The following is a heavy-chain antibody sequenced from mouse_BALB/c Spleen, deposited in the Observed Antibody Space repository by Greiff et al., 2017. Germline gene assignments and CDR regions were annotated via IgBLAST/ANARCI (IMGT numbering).Heavy chain of an antibody. J-gene: IGHJ4*01. CDR3: ARGTMIYAMDY. CDR1: GFTFSSYA. CDR2: ISSGGSYT. Sequence: EVKLMESGGGLVKPGGSLKLSCAASGFTFSSYAMSWVRQSPEKRLEWVAEISSGGSYTYYPDTVTGRFTISRDNAKNTLYLEMSSLRSEDTAMYYCARGTMIYAMDYWGQGTSVTVSS. V-gene: IGHV5-9-4*01. D-gene: IGHD2-4*01.